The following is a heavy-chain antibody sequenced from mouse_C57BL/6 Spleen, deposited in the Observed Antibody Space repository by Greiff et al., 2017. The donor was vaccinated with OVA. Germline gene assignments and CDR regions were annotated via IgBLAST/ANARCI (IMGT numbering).Heavy chain of an antibody. CDR1: GYSITSGYY. D-gene: IGHD2-1*01. J-gene: IGHJ2*01. CDR3: ARALYYLYFDY. V-gene: IGHV3-6*01. Sequence: EVQLQESGPGLVKPSQSLSLTCSVTGYSITSGYYWNWIRQFPGNKLEWMGYISYDGSNNYNPSLKNRISITRDTSKNQFFLKLNSVTTEDTATYYCARALYYLYFDYWGQGTTLTVSS. CDR2: ISYDGSN.